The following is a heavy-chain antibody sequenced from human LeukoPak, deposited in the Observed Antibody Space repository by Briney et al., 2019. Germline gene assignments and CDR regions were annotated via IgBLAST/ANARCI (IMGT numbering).Heavy chain of an antibody. CDR1: GFTFTSYW. V-gene: IGHV3-74*01. CDR3: ARHGTWADLSLDY. CDR2: VDGDGSTT. D-gene: IGHD1-26*01. Sequence: GGSLRLSCAASGFTFTSYWMHWVRQAPGKGLVWVSRVDGDGSTTTYADSVKGRFTISRDNAKNTLYLQMNSLRAEDTAVYYCARHGTWADLSLDYWDQGSLVTVSS. J-gene: IGHJ4*02.